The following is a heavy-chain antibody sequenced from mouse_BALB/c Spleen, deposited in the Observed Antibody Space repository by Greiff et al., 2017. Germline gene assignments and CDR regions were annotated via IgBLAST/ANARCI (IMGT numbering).Heavy chain of an antibody. Sequence: EVQLVESGGGLVQPGGSRKLSCAASGFTFSDYGMAWVRQAPGKGPEWVAFISNLAYSIYYADTVKGRFTISRDNPKNTLFLQMTSLRSEDTAMYYCARWGLLQSFAYWGQGTLVTVSA. CDR1: GFTFSDYG. V-gene: IGHV5-15*01. CDR3: ARWGLLQSFAY. D-gene: IGHD2-1*01. CDR2: ISNLAYSI. J-gene: IGHJ3*01.